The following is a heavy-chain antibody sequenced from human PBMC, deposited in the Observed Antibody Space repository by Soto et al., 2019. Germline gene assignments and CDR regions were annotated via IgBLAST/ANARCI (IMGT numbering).Heavy chain of an antibody. V-gene: IGHV1-69*01. Sequence: QVQLVQSGAEVKKPGSSVKVSCKASGGTFSSYAISWVRQAPGQGLEWMGGIIPIFGTANYAQKFQGRVTITADESTSTAYMELSSLRSEDTAVYYCARDNATIFGVVIRGSYYYYGMDVWGQGTTVTVSS. CDR3: ARDNATIFGVVIRGSYYYYGMDV. D-gene: IGHD3-3*01. CDR1: GGTFSSYA. J-gene: IGHJ6*02. CDR2: IIPIFGTA.